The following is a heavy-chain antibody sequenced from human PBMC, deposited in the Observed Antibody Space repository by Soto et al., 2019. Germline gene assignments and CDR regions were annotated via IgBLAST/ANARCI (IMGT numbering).Heavy chain of an antibody. CDR3: ATDSKRIAAEGERSYYYYGMDV. D-gene: IGHD6-13*01. V-gene: IGHV3-21*01. Sequence: GGSLRLSCAASGFTFSSYSMNWVRQAPGKGLEWVSSISSSSSYIYYADSVKGRFTISRDNAKNSLYLQMNSLRAEDTAVYYCATDSKRIAAEGERSYYYYGMDVWGQGTTVTVSS. CDR2: ISSSSSYI. CDR1: GFTFSSYS. J-gene: IGHJ6*02.